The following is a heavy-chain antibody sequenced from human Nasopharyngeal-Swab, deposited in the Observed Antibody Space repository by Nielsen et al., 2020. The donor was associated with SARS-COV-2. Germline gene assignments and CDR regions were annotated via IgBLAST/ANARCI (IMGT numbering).Heavy chain of an antibody. CDR3: VRSPSSISPGWFDP. CDR1: GFTFSSYW. D-gene: IGHD1-14*01. J-gene: IGHJ5*02. V-gene: IGHV3-74*01. CDR2: INSEGSST. Sequence: GGSLRLSCAASGFTFSSYWMHWVRQAPGKGLVWVSRINSEGSSTSYADSVKGRFTISRDNAKNTLYLQMNSLRAEDTAVYYFVRSPSSISPGWFDPWGQGTLVTVSS.